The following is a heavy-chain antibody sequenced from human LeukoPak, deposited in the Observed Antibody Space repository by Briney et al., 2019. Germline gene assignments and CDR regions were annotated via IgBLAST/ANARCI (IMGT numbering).Heavy chain of an antibody. D-gene: IGHD6-19*01. CDR3: AKTTTGYSSGWYPGWPADY. J-gene: IGHJ4*02. V-gene: IGHV3-23*01. CDR1: GFTFNSYA. Sequence: GGSLTLSCAAYGFTFNSYAMYWVRQAPGKGLEWVSGIFGSGGSPHYADSVKGRFTISRDNSKNTVYLQMSSLRAEDTAVYYCAKTTTGYSSGWYPGWPADYWGQGSLVTVSS. CDR2: IFGSGGSP.